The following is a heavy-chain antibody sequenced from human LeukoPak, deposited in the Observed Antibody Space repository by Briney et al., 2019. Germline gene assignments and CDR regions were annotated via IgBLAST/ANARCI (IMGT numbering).Heavy chain of an antibody. CDR3: ATHSPEWRYSGYYNYYYIDV. CDR1: GYTFTSYG. Sequence: GASVSVSCKASGYTFTSYGISWVRQAPGQGGEWMGWISAYNGNTNYAQKLQGRVTMTEDTSTDTAYMELSSLRSEDTAVYYCATHSPEWRYSGYYNYYYIDVWGKGTTVTVSS. D-gene: IGHD5-12*01. J-gene: IGHJ6*03. CDR2: ISAYNGNT. V-gene: IGHV1-18*01.